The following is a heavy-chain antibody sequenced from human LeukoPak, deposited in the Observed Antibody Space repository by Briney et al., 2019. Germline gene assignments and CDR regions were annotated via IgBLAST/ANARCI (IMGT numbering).Heavy chain of an antibody. Sequence: GASVKVSCKASGGTFSSYAISWVRQAPGQGLEWMGGIIPIFGTANYAQKFQGRVTITADESTSAAYMELSSLRSEDTAVYYCARVGYCSSTSCYYYYYGIDVWGKGTTVTVSS. D-gene: IGHD2-2*01. CDR3: ARVGYCSSTSCYYYYYGIDV. V-gene: IGHV1-69*01. J-gene: IGHJ6*04. CDR1: GGTFSSYA. CDR2: IIPIFGTA.